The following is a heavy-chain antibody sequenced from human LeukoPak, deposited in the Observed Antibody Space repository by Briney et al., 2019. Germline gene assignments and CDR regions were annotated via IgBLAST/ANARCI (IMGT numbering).Heavy chain of an antibody. J-gene: IGHJ4*02. D-gene: IGHD3-22*01. CDR3: AKLNDHNRGYHPFDY. V-gene: IGHV1-2*02. CDR2: INPNSGGT. Sequence: ASVKVSCKASGYTFTDYYIHWVRQAPGQGLEWMGWINPNSGGTSYAQKFQGRATMTRDTSISTAYMELSRLTSDDTAVYYCAKLNDHNRGYHPFDYWGQGTLVTVSS. CDR1: GYTFTDYY.